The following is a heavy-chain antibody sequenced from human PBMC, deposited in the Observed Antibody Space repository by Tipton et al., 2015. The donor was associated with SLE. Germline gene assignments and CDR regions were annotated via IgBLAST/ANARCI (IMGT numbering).Heavy chain of an antibody. CDR2: IYHSGST. CDR1: GGSISSGGYS. V-gene: IGHV4-30-2*02. D-gene: IGHD3-3*01. J-gene: IGHJ4*02. CDR3: ARREGSGYYEDY. Sequence: TLSLTCAVSGGSISSGGYSWSWIRQPPGKGLEWIGYIYHSGSTYYNPSLKSRVTISVDRSKNQLSLKLSSVTAADTAVYYCARREGSGYYEDYWGQGTLVTVSS.